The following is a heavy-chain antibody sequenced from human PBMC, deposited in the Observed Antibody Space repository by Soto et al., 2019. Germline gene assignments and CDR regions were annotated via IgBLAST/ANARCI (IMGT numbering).Heavy chain of an antibody. Sequence: QLHLVQSGAVVKKPGASVTVSCSASGYPVTAYYMHWVRQAPGRGLEWMGGINPAPGAAKSTPTFQGRVTMTRDTSTSTVFMELSGLTSEDTAVFYWARGGGVGVAGSAAFDMWGQGTLVTVSS. J-gene: IGHJ3*02. CDR3: ARGGGVGVAGSAAFDM. CDR1: GYPVTAYY. CDR2: INPAPGAA. D-gene: IGHD3-3*01. V-gene: IGHV1-2*02.